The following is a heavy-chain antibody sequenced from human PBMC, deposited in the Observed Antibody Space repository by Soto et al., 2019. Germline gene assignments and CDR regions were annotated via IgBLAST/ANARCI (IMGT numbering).Heavy chain of an antibody. D-gene: IGHD2-15*01. CDR2: IWYDGSNK. CDR1: GFTFSSYG. V-gene: IGHV3-33*01. J-gene: IGHJ4*02. Sequence: QVQLVESGGGVVQPGRSLRLSCAASGFTFSSYGMHWVRQAPGKGLEWVAVIWYDGSNKYYADSVKGRFTISRDNSKNTLYLQMNRLRAEDTAVYYCARDGYCSGGICYNPASFDYWGQGTLVTVSS. CDR3: ARDGYCSGGICYNPASFDY.